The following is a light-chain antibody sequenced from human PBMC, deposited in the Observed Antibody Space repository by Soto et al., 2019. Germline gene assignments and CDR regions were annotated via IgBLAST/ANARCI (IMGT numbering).Light chain of an antibody. CDR3: QQYDNWWT. CDR1: QSVNTN. V-gene: IGKV3-15*01. J-gene: IGKJ5*01. Sequence: EIEMTQSPATLSVSPGERATLSCRASQSVNTNLAWYQQKPGQAPRLLIYGASTRAPGIPARFSGSGSGTEFTLTISSLHSEDFGVYYCQQYDNWWTFGQGTRLEI. CDR2: GAS.